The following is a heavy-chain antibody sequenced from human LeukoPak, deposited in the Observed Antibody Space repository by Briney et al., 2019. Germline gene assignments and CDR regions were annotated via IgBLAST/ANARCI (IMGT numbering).Heavy chain of an antibody. J-gene: IGHJ6*02. CDR2: ISYDANKQ. CDR1: GFTFSSYT. D-gene: IGHD3-16*01. CDR3: ARISLAFGMDV. V-gene: IGHV3-30-3*01. Sequence: GGSLRLSCAVSGFTFSSYTMHWIRQAPGKGLEWVALISYDANKQFQSDSVKGRFTISRDNSKNTLYLQMNSLRVEDTAVYYCARISLAFGMDVWGQGTTVIVSS.